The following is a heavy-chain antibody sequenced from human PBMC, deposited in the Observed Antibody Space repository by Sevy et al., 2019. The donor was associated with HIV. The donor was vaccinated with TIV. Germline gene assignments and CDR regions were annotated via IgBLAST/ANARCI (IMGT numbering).Heavy chain of an antibody. D-gene: IGHD1-26*01. J-gene: IGHJ4*02. V-gene: IGHV3-21*01. CDR3: ASSGSSGGYFDY. CDR1: GFTFSSYS. CDR2: IISSSSYI. Sequence: GGSLRLSCAASGFTFSSYSMNWVRQAPGKGLEWVSSIISSSSYIYYADSVKGRFTISRDIAKNSLYLQMNSLRAEDTAVYYCASSGSSGGYFDYWGQGTLVTVSS.